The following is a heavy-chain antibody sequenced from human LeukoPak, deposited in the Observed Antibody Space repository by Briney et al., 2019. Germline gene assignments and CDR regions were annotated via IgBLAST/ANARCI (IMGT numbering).Heavy chain of an antibody. J-gene: IGHJ5*02. D-gene: IGHD2-2*01. CDR2: IGSRGAPI. Sequence: GGSLRLSCAASGFTFSSYSMNWVRQAPGKGLEWISYIGSRGAPIYYADSVEGRFTISRDNAKNSLYLQMNSLRAEDTALYYCARGLDILVQPVAIGDNWFDPWGQGTLVTVSS. CDR1: GFTFSSYS. CDR3: ARGLDILVQPVAIGDNWFDP. V-gene: IGHV3-48*04.